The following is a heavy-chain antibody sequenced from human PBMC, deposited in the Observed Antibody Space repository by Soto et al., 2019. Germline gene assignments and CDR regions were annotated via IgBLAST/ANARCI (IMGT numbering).Heavy chain of an antibody. V-gene: IGHV3-23*01. D-gene: IGHD2-2*01. CDR3: AKDPPWTVGPLAMDV. J-gene: IGHJ6*02. CDR1: GFTFSTHA. CDR2: FSGSGGNI. Sequence: GSLRLSCVASGFTFSTHAMSWVRQAPGKGLEWVSTFSGSGGNIYYAESVKGRLTISRDDSKNTLYLQMNSLRVEDTAVYYCAKDPPWTVGPLAMDVWGQGTTVTVSS.